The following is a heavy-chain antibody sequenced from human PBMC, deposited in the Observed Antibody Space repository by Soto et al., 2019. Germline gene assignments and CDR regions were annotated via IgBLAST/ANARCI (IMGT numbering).Heavy chain of an antibody. CDR2: IYPGDSDS. D-gene: IGHD2-8*01. Sequence: PGESLKISCKVSGYSFSTSWMGWVRQLPGKGLEWMGIIYPGDSDSRYGPSFEGHVTFSVDKSISTAYLEWSSLKASDTAIYYCARLSRRVAQESNYFDPWGQGTLVT. CDR3: ARLSRRVAQESNYFDP. CDR1: GYSFSTSW. J-gene: IGHJ5*02. V-gene: IGHV5-51*01.